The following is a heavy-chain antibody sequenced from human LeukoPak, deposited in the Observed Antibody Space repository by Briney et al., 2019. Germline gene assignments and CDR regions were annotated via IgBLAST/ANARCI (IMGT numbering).Heavy chain of an antibody. J-gene: IGHJ4*02. V-gene: IGHV6-1*01. CDR1: GDSVSSKSAS. Sequence: SQTLSLTCAISGDSVSSKSASWTWIGQSPSRGLEWLGRTYSRSKWFNDYAVSVKSRISINPDTSKNQFSLHLTPVTPDDTAVYYCARGTGSLDYWGQGTLVTVSS. D-gene: IGHD1-26*01. CDR2: TYSRSKWFN. CDR3: ARGTGSLDY.